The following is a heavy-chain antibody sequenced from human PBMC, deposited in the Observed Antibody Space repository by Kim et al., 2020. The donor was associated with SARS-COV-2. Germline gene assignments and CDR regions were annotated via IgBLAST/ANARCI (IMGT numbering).Heavy chain of an antibody. J-gene: IGHJ3*02. Sequence: ADLGKGRFTISRDNAKTSLYLQMNSLRAEDTAVYYCARTGTTSAHGAFDIWGQGTMVTVSS. CDR3: ARTGTTSAHGAFDI. D-gene: IGHD1-1*01. V-gene: IGHV3-11*03.